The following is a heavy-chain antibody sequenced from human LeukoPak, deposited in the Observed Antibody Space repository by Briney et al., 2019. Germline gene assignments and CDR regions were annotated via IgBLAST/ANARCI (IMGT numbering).Heavy chain of an antibody. Sequence: GASVKVSCKASEYTFTSYDINWVRQATGQGLEWMGWMNPNSGNTGYAQKFRGRVTMTRDTSISTAYMELSRLRSGDTAVYYCASGYCSSPSCYDPYYYYYMDVWGKGTTVTVSS. CDR3: ASGYCSSPSCYDPYYYYYMDV. CDR1: EYTFTSYD. V-gene: IGHV1-8*01. J-gene: IGHJ6*03. D-gene: IGHD2-2*01. CDR2: MNPNSGNT.